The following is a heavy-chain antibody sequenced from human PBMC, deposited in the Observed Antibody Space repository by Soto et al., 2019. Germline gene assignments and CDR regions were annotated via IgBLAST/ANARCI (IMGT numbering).Heavy chain of an antibody. CDR2: VSGSDGNT. CDR3: ATTNWYSWFDN. J-gene: IGHJ5*02. Sequence: XGSLRLSCAAAGFTFSNYAMSWVRQAPGKGLEWVSTVSGSDGNTYYADSAKGRFTISRDSSKNTLYLQMNNLRAEDTAVYYCATTNWYSWFDNWGQGTLVTVSS. D-gene: IGHD2-21*02. CDR1: GFTFSNYA. V-gene: IGHV3-23*01.